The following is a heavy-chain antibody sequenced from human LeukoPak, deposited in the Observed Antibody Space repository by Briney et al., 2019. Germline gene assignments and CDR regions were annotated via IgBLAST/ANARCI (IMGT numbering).Heavy chain of an antibody. Sequence: GGSLRLSCAASGFTFSSYAMHWVRQAPGKGLEWVAVISYDGSNKYYADSVKGRFTISRDNAKNSLYLQMNSLRAEDTAVYYCARDTGIAVAGNKGAFDIWGQGTMVTVSS. J-gene: IGHJ3*02. CDR3: ARDTGIAVAGNKGAFDI. CDR1: GFTFSSYA. V-gene: IGHV3-30-3*01. CDR2: ISYDGSNK. D-gene: IGHD6-19*01.